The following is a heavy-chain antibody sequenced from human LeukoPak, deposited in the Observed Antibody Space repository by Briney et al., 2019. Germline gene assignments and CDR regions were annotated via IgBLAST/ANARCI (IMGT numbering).Heavy chain of an antibody. J-gene: IGHJ4*02. CDR3: TRDFDFSSAI. CDR2: ISPDGSTT. Sequence: GGSLRLSCAASGSYWMHWVRQAPGKGLVWVSRISPDGSTTGHADSVKGRFTTSRDNAKNTLFLQMNSLRAEDTAVYYCTRDFDFSSAIWGQGTLVTVSS. V-gene: IGHV3-74*01. D-gene: IGHD3-3*01. CDR1: GSYW.